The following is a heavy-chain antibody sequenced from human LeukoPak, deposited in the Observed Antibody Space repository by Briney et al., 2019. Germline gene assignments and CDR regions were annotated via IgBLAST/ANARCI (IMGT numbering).Heavy chain of an antibody. CDR1: GFTFSSSA. Sequence: GGSLRLSCAASGFTFSSSAMNWVRQAPGKGLEWVSSISSSSSYIYYADSVKGRFTISRHNAKNSLYLQMNSLRAEDTAVYYCARGEVHYYGSGSDYWGQGTLVTVSS. V-gene: IGHV3-21*01. J-gene: IGHJ4*02. D-gene: IGHD3-10*01. CDR3: ARGEVHYYGSGSDY. CDR2: ISSSSSYI.